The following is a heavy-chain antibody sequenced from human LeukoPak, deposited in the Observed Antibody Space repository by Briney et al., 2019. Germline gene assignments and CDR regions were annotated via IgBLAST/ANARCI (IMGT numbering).Heavy chain of an antibody. D-gene: IGHD3-10*01. V-gene: IGHV4-34*01. CDR2: INHSGST. Sequence: SETLSLTCAVYGGSFRGHYWSWIRQPPGKGLEWIGEINHSGSTNYNPSLKSRVTISVDTSKNQFSLKLSSVTAADTAVYYCAIWFGEPYYYYYYMDVWGKGTTVTVSS. CDR1: GGSFRGHY. J-gene: IGHJ6*03. CDR3: AIWFGEPYYYYYYMDV.